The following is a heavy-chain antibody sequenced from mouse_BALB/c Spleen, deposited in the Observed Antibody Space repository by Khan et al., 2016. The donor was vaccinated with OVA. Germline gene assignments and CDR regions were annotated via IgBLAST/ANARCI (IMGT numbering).Heavy chain of an antibody. V-gene: IGHV5-6*01. CDR3: AKLAYYYNSEGFAY. CDR1: GFTFSTYG. CDR2: ISSGGTYT. D-gene: IGHD1-1*01. Sequence: EVQLVESGGDLVKPGGSLKLSCAASGFTFSTYGMSWVRQTPERGLEWVATISSGGTYTFYPDKVKGRFTISRDNANNTLYLQMSSLKSADTAMYYCAKLAYYYNSEGFAYWGQGTLVTVSA. J-gene: IGHJ3*01.